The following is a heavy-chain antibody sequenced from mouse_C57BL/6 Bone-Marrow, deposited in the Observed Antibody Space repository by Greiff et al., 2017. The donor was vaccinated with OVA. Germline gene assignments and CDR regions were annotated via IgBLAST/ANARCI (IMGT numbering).Heavy chain of an antibody. D-gene: IGHD3-3*01. CDR3: AGHCDWAWFGY. CDR2: ISYDGSN. CDR1: GYSITSCYY. Sequence: EVQLQESGPGLVKPSQSLSLTCSVTGYSITSCYYWNWIRQFPGNKLEWMGYISYDGSNNYNPSLKNRTSITRDTSTNQFFLKLNSVTTEDTATYYCAGHCDWAWFGYWGKGALVTVSA. J-gene: IGHJ3*01. V-gene: IGHV3-6*01.